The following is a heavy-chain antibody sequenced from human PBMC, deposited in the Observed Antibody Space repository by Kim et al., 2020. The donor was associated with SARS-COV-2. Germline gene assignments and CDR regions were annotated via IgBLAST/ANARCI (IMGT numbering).Heavy chain of an antibody. V-gene: IGHV6-1*01. CDR3: ASSHGFFDY. J-gene: IGHJ4*02. D-gene: IGHD4-17*01. CDR2: WYN. Sequence: WYNEYAVSVKSRITINPDTSKNQFSLLLNSVTPEDTAVYYCASSHGFFDYWGQGILVTVSS.